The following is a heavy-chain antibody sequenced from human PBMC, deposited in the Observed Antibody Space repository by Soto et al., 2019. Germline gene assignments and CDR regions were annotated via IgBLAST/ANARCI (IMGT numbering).Heavy chain of an antibody. CDR3: ADPVVADTGMDV. CDR2: IIPILGIA. CDR1: GGTFSSYT. Sequence: QVQLVQSGAEVKKPGSSVKVSCKASGGTFSSYTISWVRQAPGQGLEWMGRIIPILGIANYAQKFQGRVTITADKSTSTAYMELSSLRSEDTAVYYCADPVVADTGMDVWGQGTTVTVSS. V-gene: IGHV1-69*02. D-gene: IGHD2-15*01. J-gene: IGHJ6*02.